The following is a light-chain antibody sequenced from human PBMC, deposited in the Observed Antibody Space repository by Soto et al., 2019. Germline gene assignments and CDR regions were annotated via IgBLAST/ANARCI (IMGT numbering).Light chain of an antibody. V-gene: IGLV2-14*01. Sequence: QSVLTQPASVSGSPGQSITISCTGTNSDVGGYNYVSWYQQHPGKAPKLMIYDVSNRPSGVSNRFSGPKSGNTASLTISGLQAEDEADYYCSSYTSSSTLGVFGTGTKVTVL. CDR1: NSDVGGYNY. CDR3: SSYTSSSTLGV. J-gene: IGLJ1*01. CDR2: DVS.